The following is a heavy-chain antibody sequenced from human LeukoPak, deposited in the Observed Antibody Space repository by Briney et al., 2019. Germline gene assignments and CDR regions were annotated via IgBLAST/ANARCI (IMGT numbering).Heavy chain of an antibody. CDR1: GYTFTGYY. J-gene: IGHJ3*02. Sequence: ASVKVSCKASGYTFTGYYIHWVRQAPGQGPKWMGWINPKSGGTNYAQKFQGRVTMTRDTSISTAYMELSRLRSDDTAVYYCARGGDYYDSSGYYDDAFDIWGQGTMITVSS. CDR3: ARGGDYYDSSGYYDDAFDI. CDR2: INPKSGGT. D-gene: IGHD3-22*01. V-gene: IGHV1-2*02.